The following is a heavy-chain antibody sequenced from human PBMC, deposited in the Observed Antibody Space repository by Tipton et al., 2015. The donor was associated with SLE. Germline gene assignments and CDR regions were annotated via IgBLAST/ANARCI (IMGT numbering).Heavy chain of an antibody. CDR1: GGSISSHY. J-gene: IGHJ3*02. CDR3: ERGDRGLPPAFDI. Sequence: LRLSCTVSGGSISSHYWSWIRQPPGKGLEWIGYIYYSGSTNYNPSLKSRVTISVDTSKNQFSLKLSSVTAADTAVYYCERGDRGLPPAFDIWGQGTMVTVSS. D-gene: IGHD5-18*01. CDR2: IYYSGST. V-gene: IGHV4-59*11.